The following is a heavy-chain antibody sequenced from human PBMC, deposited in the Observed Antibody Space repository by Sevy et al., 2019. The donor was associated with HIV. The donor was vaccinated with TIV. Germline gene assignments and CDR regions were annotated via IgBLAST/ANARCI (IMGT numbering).Heavy chain of an antibody. V-gene: IGHV3-23*01. CDR2: ISGSGGST. D-gene: IGHD4-17*01. CDR1: GFTFSSYA. J-gene: IGHJ4*02. Sequence: GGSLRLSCAASGFTFSSYALNWVRQAPGKGLEWVSVISGSGGSTYDADSVKGRFTISRDNSKNTLYLQMNSLRAEDTAVYYCAKDTRSMTTLTKDFDYWGQGTLVTVSS. CDR3: AKDTRSMTTLTKDFDY.